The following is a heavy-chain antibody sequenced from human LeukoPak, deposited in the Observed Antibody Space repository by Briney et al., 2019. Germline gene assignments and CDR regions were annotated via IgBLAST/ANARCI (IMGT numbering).Heavy chain of an antibody. CDR2: IKQDGSEK. J-gene: IGHJ4*02. V-gene: IGHV3-7*01. D-gene: IGHD3-10*01. CDR3: ARDWLEVYFGTFGTDNFDY. CDR1: GFTFSSYW. Sequence: GGSLRLSCAASGFTFSSYWMSWVRQAPGKGLEGVANIKQDGSEKYYVDSVKGRFTISRDNAKNSMYLQMNSLRAEDTAVYYCARDWLEVYFGTFGTDNFDYWGQGTLVTVSS.